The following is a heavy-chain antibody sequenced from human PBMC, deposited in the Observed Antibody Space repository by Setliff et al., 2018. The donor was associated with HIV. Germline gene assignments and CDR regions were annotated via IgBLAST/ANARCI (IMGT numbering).Heavy chain of an antibody. J-gene: IGHJ6*02. Sequence: ASVKVSCKTSGYIFIRYYIFWVRQAPGQGLEWMGNINPHTGVTKYAEKFQGRVTMTKDTSINTIYMELSRLRSDDTAVYYCARDLRDGFEEWFSTLDDGMDVWGQGTTVTVSS. CDR3: ARDLRDGFEEWFSTLDDGMDV. CDR1: GYIFIRYY. D-gene: IGHD3-3*01. CDR2: INPHTGVT. V-gene: IGHV1-2*02.